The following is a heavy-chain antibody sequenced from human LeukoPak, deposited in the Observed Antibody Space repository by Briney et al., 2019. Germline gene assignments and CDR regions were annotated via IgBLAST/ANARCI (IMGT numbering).Heavy chain of an antibody. CDR3: ARASTMVRGVIPLLGGFDY. Sequence: SETLSLTCAVSGYSISSGYYWGWIRSPPGKGLEWIGSIYHSGSTYYNPSLKSRVTISVDTSKNQFSLKLSSVTAADTAVYYCARASTMVRGVIPLLGGFDYWGQGTLVTVSS. CDR2: IYHSGST. J-gene: IGHJ4*02. V-gene: IGHV4-38-2*01. CDR1: GYSISSGYY. D-gene: IGHD3-10*01.